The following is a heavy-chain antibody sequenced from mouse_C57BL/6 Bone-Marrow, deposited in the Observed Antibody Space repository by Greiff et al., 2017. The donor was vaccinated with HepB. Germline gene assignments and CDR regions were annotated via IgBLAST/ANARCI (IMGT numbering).Heavy chain of an antibody. Sequence: EVQLQQSGPELVKPGASVKIPCKASGYTFTDYNMDWVKQSHGKSLEWIGDINPNNGGTIYNQKFKGKATLTVDKSSSTAYMELRSLTSEDTAVYYCARPPSYYSNYGYFDVWGTGTTVTVSS. J-gene: IGHJ1*03. CDR1: GYTFTDYN. CDR3: ARPPSYYSNYGYFDV. V-gene: IGHV1-18*01. D-gene: IGHD2-5*01. CDR2: INPNNGGT.